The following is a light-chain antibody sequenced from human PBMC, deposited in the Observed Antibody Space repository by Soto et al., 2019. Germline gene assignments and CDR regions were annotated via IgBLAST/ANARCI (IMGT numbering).Light chain of an antibody. V-gene: IGKV3-11*01. CDR3: QQRGNWAIT. CDR2: DAS. CDR1: QSVSRS. J-gene: IGKJ5*01. Sequence: EIVLTQSPATLSLSPVERATLSGMASQSVSRSLAWYQQKPGQAPRLLIFDASNRATGIPPRFSGSGSGTDFTLTISSLEPEDFAVYYCQQRGNWAITFGQGTRLEIK.